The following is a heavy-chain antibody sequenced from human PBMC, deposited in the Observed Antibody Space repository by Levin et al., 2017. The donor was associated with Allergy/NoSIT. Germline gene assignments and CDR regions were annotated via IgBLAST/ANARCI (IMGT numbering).Heavy chain of an antibody. Sequence: SETLSLTCTVSGGSISSHYWSWIRQPPGKGLEWIGYVYYNGNTDYNPSLKSRVTISVDTSKNQFSLNLSSLTAADTVVYSCARGRGFCTGGYCYSAYYGMDVWAQGTTVTVSS. D-gene: IGHD2-15*01. V-gene: IGHV4-59*08. CDR3: ARGRGFCTGGYCYSAYYGMDV. CDR2: VYYNGNT. CDR1: GGSISSHY. J-gene: IGHJ6*02.